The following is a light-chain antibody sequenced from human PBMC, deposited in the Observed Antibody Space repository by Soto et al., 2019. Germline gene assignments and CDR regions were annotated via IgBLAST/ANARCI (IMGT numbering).Light chain of an antibody. J-gene: IGKJ4*01. Sequence: EIVLTQSPGTLSLSPGERATLSCRASQSVSSSYLAWYQQKRGQAPNLLIYGASTRATVIPDRFSGSGSGTDFTLTIRRLEPEDFAVYYCQQYGNSPLTFGCGTAVQIK. CDR2: GAS. V-gene: IGKV3-20*01. CDR3: QQYGNSPLT. CDR1: QSVSSSY.